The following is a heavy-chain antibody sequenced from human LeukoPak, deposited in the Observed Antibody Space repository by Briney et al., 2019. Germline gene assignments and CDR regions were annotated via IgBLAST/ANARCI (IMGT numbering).Heavy chain of an antibody. CDR1: GYTFTSYY. Sequence: ASVKVSCKASGYTFTSYYMHWVRQAPGQGLEWMGIINPSGGSTSYAQKFQGRVTMTRDTSTSTVYMELSSLRSEDTAVYYCARESMITFGGVIASPSGYWGQGTLVTVSS. CDR2: INPSGGST. V-gene: IGHV1-46*01. D-gene: IGHD3-16*02. J-gene: IGHJ4*02. CDR3: ARESMITFGGVIASPSGY.